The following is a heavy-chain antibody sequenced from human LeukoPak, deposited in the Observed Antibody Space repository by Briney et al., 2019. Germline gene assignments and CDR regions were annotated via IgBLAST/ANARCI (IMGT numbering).Heavy chain of an antibody. CDR1: GYTFTSYG. J-gene: IGHJ3*02. Sequence: SVKVSCKASGYTFTSYGISWVRQAPGQGLEWMGGIIPIFGTANYAQKFQGRVTITADKSTSTAYMELSSLRSEDTAVYYCARDRKRWLHEAAHAFDIWGQGTMVTVSS. D-gene: IGHD5-24*01. CDR2: IIPIFGTA. CDR3: ARDRKRWLHEAAHAFDI. V-gene: IGHV1-69*06.